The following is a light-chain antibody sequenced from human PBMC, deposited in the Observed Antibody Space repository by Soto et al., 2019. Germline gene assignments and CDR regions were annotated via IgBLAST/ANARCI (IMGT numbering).Light chain of an antibody. Sequence: QSVLTQPPSASAAPGQKVTISCSGSSFNIGSNAVNWYQQLPRTAPKLLIYTSTQRLSGVPDRFSGSKSGTSASLAISGLQSDDEADYFCAAWDDSLNALLFGGGTKLTVL. CDR3: AAWDDSLNALL. V-gene: IGLV1-44*01. J-gene: IGLJ2*01. CDR1: SFNIGSNA. CDR2: TST.